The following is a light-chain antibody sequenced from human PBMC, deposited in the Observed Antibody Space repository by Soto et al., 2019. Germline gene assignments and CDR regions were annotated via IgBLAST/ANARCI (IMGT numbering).Light chain of an antibody. Sequence: DIQMTQSPSSLSASVGDRVTITCRANQSISTYLNWYQQRPGQAPRLLIYGASSFQTGVPSRFSGSGSGTDFTLTISSLQPEDFATYYCQQSYSTPPITFGQGTRLEIK. CDR2: GAS. V-gene: IGKV1-39*01. CDR3: QQSYSTPPIT. J-gene: IGKJ5*01. CDR1: QSISTY.